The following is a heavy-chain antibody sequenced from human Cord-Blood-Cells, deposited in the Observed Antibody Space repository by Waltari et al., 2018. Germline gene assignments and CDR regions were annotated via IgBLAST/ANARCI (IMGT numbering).Heavy chain of an antibody. J-gene: IGHJ4*02. CDR1: GGSFSGYY. Sequence: QVQLQQWGAGLLKPSETLSLTCAVYGGSFSGYYWSWIRQPPGKGLEWIGEINHSGSTNYHPSLKSRVTISVDTSKNQFSLKLSSVTAADTAVYYCARAPQFSTYYFDYWGQGTLVTVSS. D-gene: IGHD3-3*01. CDR2: INHSGST. V-gene: IGHV4-34*01. CDR3: ARAPQFSTYYFDY.